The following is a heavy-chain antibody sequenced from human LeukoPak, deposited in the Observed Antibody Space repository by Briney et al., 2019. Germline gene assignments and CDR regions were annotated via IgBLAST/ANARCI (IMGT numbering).Heavy chain of an antibody. Sequence: GGSLRLSCAASGFTFSSYWMHWVRQAPGKGLVWVSRINTDGSSTSYADSVKGRFTISRDNAKNTLYLQMNSLRAEDTAVYYCASGAYDFWSGYYIDYWGQGTLVTVSS. CDR2: INTDGSST. J-gene: IGHJ4*02. D-gene: IGHD3-3*01. V-gene: IGHV3-74*01. CDR1: GFTFSSYW. CDR3: ASGAYDFWSGYYIDY.